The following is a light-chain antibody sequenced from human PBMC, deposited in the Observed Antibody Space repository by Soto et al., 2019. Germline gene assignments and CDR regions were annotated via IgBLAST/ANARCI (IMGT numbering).Light chain of an antibody. CDR1: QTISSW. V-gene: IGKV1-5*03. CDR2: KAS. CDR3: HQYNDYST. J-gene: IGKJ1*01. Sequence: DIQMTQSPSTLSASVGDRVTITCRASQTISSWLAWYQQKPGKAPKLLIYKASSLESGVPSRFSGSGSGTEFTLSISSLQPYDFATYYCHQYNDYSTFGQGTKVEIK.